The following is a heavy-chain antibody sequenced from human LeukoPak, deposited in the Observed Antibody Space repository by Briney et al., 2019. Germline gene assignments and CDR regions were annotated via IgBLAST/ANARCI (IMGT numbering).Heavy chain of an antibody. J-gene: IGHJ4*02. D-gene: IGHD3-10*01. V-gene: IGHV3-23*01. CDR3: AKGGAYGSGCYFDY. CDR2: ISGGGSTT. Sequence: PGGSLKLSCTASRFTFSSYGMSWFRQAPGKGLEWVASISGGGSTTYNTDAVKGRFTISRDYSKSTVSLQMSSQRVEDTAVYYCAKGGAYGSGCYFDYWGQGTLVTVSS. CDR1: RFTFSSYG.